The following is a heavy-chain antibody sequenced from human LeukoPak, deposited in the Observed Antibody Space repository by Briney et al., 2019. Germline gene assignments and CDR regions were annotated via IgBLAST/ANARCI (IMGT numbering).Heavy chain of an antibody. V-gene: IGHV3-23*01. Sequence: GLSLRLPCAASGFIYSRYAMRWVRQAPGKGLEWVSDIRGRGCSTYNADSVKGQFNKSRDNSKSTLYLQMTSLRAEGTAVYYCAKDLGLRGIYGPRGGKTIDYWGQGTLVTVSS. CDR2: IRGRGCST. D-gene: IGHD3-10*01. CDR1: GFIYSRYA. J-gene: IGHJ4*02. CDR3: AKDLGLRGIYGPRGGKTIDY.